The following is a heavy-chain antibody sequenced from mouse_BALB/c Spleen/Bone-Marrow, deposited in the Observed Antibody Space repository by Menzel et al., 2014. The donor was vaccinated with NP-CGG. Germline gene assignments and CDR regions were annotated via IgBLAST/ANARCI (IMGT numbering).Heavy chain of an antibody. Sequence: EVKLQESGPELMKPGASVKIPYKASGYTFTDYNMDWVKQSHGKSLEWIGDINPNNGGTIYNQKFKGKATLTVDKSSSTAYMELRSLTSEDTAVYYCARSDGYSWFAYWGQGTLVTVSA. CDR2: INPNNGGT. CDR1: GYTFTDYN. J-gene: IGHJ3*01. V-gene: IGHV1-18*01. D-gene: IGHD2-3*01. CDR3: ARSDGYSWFAY.